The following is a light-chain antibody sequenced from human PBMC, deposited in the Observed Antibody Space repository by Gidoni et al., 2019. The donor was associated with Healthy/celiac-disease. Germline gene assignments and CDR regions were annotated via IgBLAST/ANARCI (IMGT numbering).Light chain of an antibody. CDR3: QQRSNWRGLT. V-gene: IGKV3-11*01. J-gene: IGKJ4*01. CDR1: QRVSSY. CDR2: DAS. Sequence: EIVFPQSPATLSLSPGERATLSCRASQRVSSYLSWYQQKPGQAPRPLIYDASNRATGLPARFSGSGSGTDFTLTISSLEPEDFAVYYCQQRSNWRGLTFGGGTKVEIK.